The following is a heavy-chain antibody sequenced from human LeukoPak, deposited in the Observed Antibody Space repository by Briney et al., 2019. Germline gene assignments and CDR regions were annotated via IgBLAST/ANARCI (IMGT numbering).Heavy chain of an antibody. Sequence: GGSLRLSCAASGFTFSSYSMNWVRQAPGKGLEWVSSISSSSSYIYYADSVKGRFTISRDNAKNSLYLQMNSLRAEDTAVYYCARDATAQKNGGSYWGGAFDIWGQGTMVTVSS. CDR3: ARDATAQKNGGSYWGGAFDI. J-gene: IGHJ3*02. CDR2: ISSSSSYI. CDR1: GFTFSSYS. V-gene: IGHV3-21*01. D-gene: IGHD1-26*01.